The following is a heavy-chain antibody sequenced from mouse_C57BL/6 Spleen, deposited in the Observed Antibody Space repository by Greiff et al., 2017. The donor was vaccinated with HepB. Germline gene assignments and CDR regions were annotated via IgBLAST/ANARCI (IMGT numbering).Heavy chain of an antibody. CDR2: ISSGSSTI. D-gene: IGHD1-1*01. CDR1: GFTFSDYG. CDR3: ARGGRITTVVALDY. J-gene: IGHJ2*01. Sequence: DVMLVESGGGLVKPGGSLKLSCAASGFTFSDYGMHWVRQAPEKGLEWVAYISSGSSTIYYADTVKGRFTISRDNAKNTLFLQMTSLRSEDTAMYYCARGGRITTVVALDYWGQGTTLTVSS. V-gene: IGHV5-17*01.